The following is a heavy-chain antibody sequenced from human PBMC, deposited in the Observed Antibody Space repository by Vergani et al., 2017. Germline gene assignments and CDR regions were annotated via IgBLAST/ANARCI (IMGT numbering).Heavy chain of an antibody. D-gene: IGHD1-26*01. J-gene: IGHJ3*02. CDR1: GGSISSGGYY. Sequence: QVQLQESGPGLVKPSETLSLTCTVSGGSISSGGYYWSWIRQHPGKGLEWIGYIYYSGSTYYNPSLKSRVTISVDTSKNQFSLKLSSVTAADTAVYYCASSSGVPSSGTTDAFDIWGQGTMVTVSS. CDR3: ASSSGVPSSGTTDAFDI. V-gene: IGHV4-31*03. CDR2: IYYSGST.